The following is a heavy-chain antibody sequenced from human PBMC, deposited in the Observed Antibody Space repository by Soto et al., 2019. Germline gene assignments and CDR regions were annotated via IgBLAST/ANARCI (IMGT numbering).Heavy chain of an antibody. V-gene: IGHV3-21*01. CDR1: GFTFSSYS. J-gene: IGHJ4*02. CDR3: ARDLAGTRSPAFDY. CDR2: FSSSGSSI. Sequence: EVQLVESGGGLVKPGGSLRLSCAASGFTFSSYSMNWVRQAPGKGLEWVPSFSSSGSSIYYADSVKGGFTISRDNAKNSLYLQMNRLRAEDTAVYYCARDLAGTRSPAFDYWGQGTLVTVSS. D-gene: IGHD1-7*01.